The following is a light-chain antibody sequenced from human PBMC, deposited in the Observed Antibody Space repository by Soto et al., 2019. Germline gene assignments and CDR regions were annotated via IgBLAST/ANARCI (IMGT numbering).Light chain of an antibody. CDR3: QLYNNWPPAYT. V-gene: IGKV3-15*01. Sequence: EIVMTQSPATLSVSPRERATLSCRASQRISSNLAWYKQKPGQAPRLLIYGASTRATGIPERFSGSGSGTEFTLTISSLQSEDFAVYYCQLYNNWPPAYTFGQGTKVEIK. CDR1: QRISSN. CDR2: GAS. J-gene: IGKJ2*01.